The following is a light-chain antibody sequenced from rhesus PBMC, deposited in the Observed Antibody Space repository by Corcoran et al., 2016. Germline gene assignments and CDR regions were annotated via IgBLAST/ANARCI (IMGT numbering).Light chain of an antibody. Sequence: DIQMTQSPSSLSASVGDRVTITCRASQGISNWLAWYQQKPGKAPKLLIYRASNLETGVPSRFRGSGSGTACTLTISSLQPEDIATYYCQQDDNSTWTFGQGTKVEIK. J-gene: IGKJ1*01. V-gene: IGKV1-69*01. CDR3: QQDDNSTWT. CDR1: QGISNW. CDR2: RAS.